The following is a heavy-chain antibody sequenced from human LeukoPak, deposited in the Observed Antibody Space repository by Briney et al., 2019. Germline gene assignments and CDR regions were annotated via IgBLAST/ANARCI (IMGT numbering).Heavy chain of an antibody. Sequence: SETLSLTCTVSGGSISSGGYYWSWIRQHPGKGLEWIGYIYYSGSTYYNPSLESRVTISVDTSKNQFSLKLSSVTAADTAVYYCARDPDSGIAAAGYFDYWGQGTLVTVSS. CDR3: ARDPDSGIAAAGYFDY. D-gene: IGHD6-13*01. J-gene: IGHJ4*02. V-gene: IGHV4-31*03. CDR1: GGSISSGGYY. CDR2: IYYSGST.